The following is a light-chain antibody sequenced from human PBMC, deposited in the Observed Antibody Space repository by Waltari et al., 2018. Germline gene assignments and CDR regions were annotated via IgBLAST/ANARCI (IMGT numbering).Light chain of an antibody. V-gene: IGKV4-1*01. CDR1: QSVFDSSNNKNY. Sequence: DIVMTQSPDSLGVSLGERATINCKSSQSVFDSSNNKNYLAWYQQKPGQPPKLLIYWASTRESGVPDRFSGSGSGTDFTLTISSLQAEDVAIYYCQRYNRAPQISFGPGTKVDIK. CDR2: WAS. CDR3: QRYNRAPQIS. J-gene: IGKJ3*01.